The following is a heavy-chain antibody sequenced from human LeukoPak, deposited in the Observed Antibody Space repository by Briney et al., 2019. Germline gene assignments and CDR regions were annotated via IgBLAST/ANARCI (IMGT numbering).Heavy chain of an antibody. D-gene: IGHD3-22*01. V-gene: IGHV4-59*01. J-gene: IGHJ6*02. CDR2: IDYSGTT. CDR3: ARDSPIDSSGSYYYNMDV. Sequence: SETLSLTCTVSGGSISSYYWSWIRQPPGKGLEWIGYIDYSGTTNYHPSLKSRVIISVDTSKNQFSLRLSSVTAADTAVYYCARDSPIDSSGSYYYNMDVWGQGTPVTVSS. CDR1: GGSISSYY.